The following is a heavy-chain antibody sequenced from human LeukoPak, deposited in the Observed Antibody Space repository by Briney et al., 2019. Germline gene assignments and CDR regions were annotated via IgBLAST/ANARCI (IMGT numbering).Heavy chain of an antibody. CDR1: GGTFSSYA. CDR2: IIPIFGTA. CDR3: ARDLLWFGEPSNWFDP. J-gene: IGHJ5*02. Sequence: SVKVSCKASGGTFSSYAISWVRQAPGQGLEWMGRIIPIFGTANYAQEFQGRVTITTDESTNTAYMELSSLRSEDTAVYYCARDLLWFGEPSNWFDPCGQGTLVTVSS. V-gene: IGHV1-69*05. D-gene: IGHD3-10*01.